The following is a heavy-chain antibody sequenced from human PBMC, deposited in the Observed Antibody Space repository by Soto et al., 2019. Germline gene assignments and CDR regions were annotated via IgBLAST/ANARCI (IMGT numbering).Heavy chain of an antibody. CDR3: ARGRLEGRGQYSFSDYGLDV. CDR2: IYYSGST. Sequence: QVQLQESGPGLVKPSETLSLTCTVSGDSLSSFYWSWIRQPPGKGLEWFGYIYYSGSTNYNPSLESRVTIFLDTTKNQVSLKVSSLTAADTAVYFCARGRLEGRGQYSFSDYGLDVWGQGTTVTVSS. D-gene: IGHD1-1*01. J-gene: IGHJ6*02. CDR1: GDSLSSFY. V-gene: IGHV4-59*01.